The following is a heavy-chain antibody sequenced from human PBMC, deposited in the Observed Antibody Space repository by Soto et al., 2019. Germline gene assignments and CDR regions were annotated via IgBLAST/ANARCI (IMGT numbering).Heavy chain of an antibody. J-gene: IGHJ4*02. D-gene: IGHD3-16*02. CDR1: GFIFSRYW. Sequence: EVLLVDSGGGLVQPGGSLRLSCEASGFIFSRYWMSWVRQAPGKGLEWVANIKEDGSEKYYVDSVKGRFTISRDNAKSSLYLQMNSLRAEDTAVYYCATFYIWGSYHYTDAINYFDYWGQGTLVTVSS. CDR3: ATFYIWGSYHYTDAINYFDY. CDR2: IKEDGSEK. V-gene: IGHV3-7*01.